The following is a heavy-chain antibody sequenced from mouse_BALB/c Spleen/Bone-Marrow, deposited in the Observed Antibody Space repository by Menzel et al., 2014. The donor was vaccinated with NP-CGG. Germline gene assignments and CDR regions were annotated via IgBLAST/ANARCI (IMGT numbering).Heavy chain of an antibody. CDR3: VGWKDY. V-gene: IGHV14-3*02. CDR1: GFNIKDTY. J-gene: IGHJ2*01. CDR2: IDPANGNT. Sequence: VQLQQSGAELVKPGASVKLSCTASGFNIKDTYMHWVKQRPDQGLEWIGRIDPANGNTKYNPKFQGKATITSDTSSNPACLQFSSLASEDTDVYYCVGWKDYWGQGTTLTVSS. D-gene: IGHD3-3*01.